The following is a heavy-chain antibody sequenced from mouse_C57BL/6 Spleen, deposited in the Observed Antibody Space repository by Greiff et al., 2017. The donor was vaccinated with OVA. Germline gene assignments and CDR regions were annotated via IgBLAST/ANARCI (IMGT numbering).Heavy chain of an antibody. CDR2: IDPNSGGT. D-gene: IGHD2-14*01. V-gene: IGHV1-72*01. Sequence: QVHVKQPGAELVKPGASVKLSCKASGYTFTSYWMHWVKQRPGRGLEWIGRIDPNSGGTKYNEKFKSKATLTVDKPSSTAYMQISSLTSEDSAVYDCARFGGTGPFDYWGQGTTLTVSS. J-gene: IGHJ2*01. CDR3: ARFGGTGPFDY. CDR1: GYTFTSYW.